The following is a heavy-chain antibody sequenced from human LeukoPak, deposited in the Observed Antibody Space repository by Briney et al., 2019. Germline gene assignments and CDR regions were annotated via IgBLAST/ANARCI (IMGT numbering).Heavy chain of an antibody. V-gene: IGHV1-2*02. D-gene: IGHD6-6*01. Sequence: ASVKVSCKASGYTFTGHYMHWVRQAPGQGLEWMGWIHPNSGGTKYAQKFQGRVAMTRDTSISTAYMELSRLRSDDTAVYYCARASMGQLDYWGQEALVTVSS. J-gene: IGHJ4*02. CDR2: IHPNSGGT. CDR1: GYTFTGHY. CDR3: ARASMGQLDY.